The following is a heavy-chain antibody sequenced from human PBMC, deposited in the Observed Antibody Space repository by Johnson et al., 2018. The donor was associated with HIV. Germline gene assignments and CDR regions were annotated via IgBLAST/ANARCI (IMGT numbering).Heavy chain of an antibody. J-gene: IGHJ3*02. CDR3: ARDPLVGNGTGGAFDI. V-gene: IGHV3-66*01. CDR2: IYSGGTT. D-gene: IGHD1-26*01. Sequence: VQLVESGGGLVQPGGSLRLSCAVSGFSVSTNYINWVRQAPGKGLEWVSVIYSGGTTYYGDSVMGRFTISRDNSNNTVYLQMNSLRAEDTAVYFCARDPLVGNGTGGAFDIWGQGTMVTVSS. CDR1: GFSVSTNY.